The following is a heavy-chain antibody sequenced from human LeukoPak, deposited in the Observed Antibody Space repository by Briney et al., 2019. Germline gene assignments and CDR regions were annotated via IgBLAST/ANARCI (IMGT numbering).Heavy chain of an antibody. D-gene: IGHD5-18*01. V-gene: IGHV1-8*01. CDR1: GYTFSNYD. J-gene: IGHJ5*02. CDR3: AANTYGLDP. Sequence: GASVKVSCKASGYTFSNYDIIWVRQATGQGLEWMAWMSRNSGYTAYAKNFQGRVSLTGDTSINTAYMELSSLTSEDRAVYYCAANTYGLDPWGQGTPVTVSS. CDR2: MSRNSGYT.